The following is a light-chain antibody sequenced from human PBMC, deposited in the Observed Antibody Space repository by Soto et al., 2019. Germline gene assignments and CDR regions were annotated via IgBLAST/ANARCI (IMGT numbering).Light chain of an antibody. CDR1: QSISVS. CDR2: DAS. V-gene: IGKV1-5*01. CDR3: QQYDKYST. J-gene: IGKJ1*01. Sequence: IQMTQSPSTLSASVGDTVTITCRASQSISVSLAWYQQKPGKAPNLLIYDASTLQGGVPSRFNGSGSGTEFTLTVTSLQPEDFATYFCQQYDKYSTFGHGTKVDIK.